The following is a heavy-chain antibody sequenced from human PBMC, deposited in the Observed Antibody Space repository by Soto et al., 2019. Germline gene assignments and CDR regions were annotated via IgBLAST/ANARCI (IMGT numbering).Heavy chain of an antibody. CDR1: GGSISSSDYY. CDR3: ARVLSFYGSGSPFDY. CDR2: ASYSGTS. Sequence: SETLSLTCTVSGGSISSSDYYWSWIRQPPGKGLEWIGYASYSGTSYYNPSLKSRVTISVDTSKNRFSLKLSSVTAADTAVYYCARVLSFYGSGSPFDYWGQGTLVTVSS. D-gene: IGHD3-10*01. V-gene: IGHV4-30-4*01. J-gene: IGHJ4*02.